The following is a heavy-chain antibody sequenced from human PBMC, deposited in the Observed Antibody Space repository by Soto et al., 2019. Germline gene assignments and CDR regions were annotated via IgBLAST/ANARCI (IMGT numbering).Heavy chain of an antibody. Sequence: QLQQWGAGLLKPSETLSLTCAVYDGSFSKYYWNWIRRSPGKGLEGIGEINQSGATNYNTSLKSRVTISVDTSKNQFSLKLKALTAADTAVYYCARGYYYASGSSFPYWGQGTLVTVSS. V-gene: IGHV4-34*01. CDR3: ARGYYYASGSSFPY. D-gene: IGHD3-10*01. CDR1: DGSFSKYY. CDR2: INQSGAT. J-gene: IGHJ4*02.